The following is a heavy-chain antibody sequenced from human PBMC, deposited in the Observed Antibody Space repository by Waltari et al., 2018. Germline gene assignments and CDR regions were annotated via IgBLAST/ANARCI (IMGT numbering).Heavy chain of an antibody. D-gene: IGHD2-2*02. V-gene: IGHV3-30-3*01. CDR1: GFTFSSYA. J-gene: IGHJ6*02. Sequence: QVQLVESGGGVVQPGRSLSLSCAASGFTFSSYALPWVRQAQGKGLAWVAVISYDGSNKYYADSVKGRFTISRDNSKNTLYLQMNSLRAEDTAVYYCAREGGYCSSTSCYSYYGMDVWGQGTTVTVSS. CDR3: AREGGYCSSTSCYSYYGMDV. CDR2: ISYDGSNK.